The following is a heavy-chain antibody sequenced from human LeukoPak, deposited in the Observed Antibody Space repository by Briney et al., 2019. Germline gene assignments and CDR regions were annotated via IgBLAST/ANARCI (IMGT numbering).Heavy chain of an antibody. Sequence: ASVKVSCKASGYTFTSYGISWVRQAPGQGLEWMGWISAYNGNTNYAQKFQGRVTITADKSTSTAYMELSSLRSEDTAVYYCARSEESEDCGGACYNSFGYWGQEPLVPVSS. CDR2: ISAYNGNT. CDR1: GYTFTSYG. J-gene: IGHJ4*02. D-gene: IGHD2-21*02. V-gene: IGHV1-18*01. CDR3: ARSEESEDCGGACYNSFGY.